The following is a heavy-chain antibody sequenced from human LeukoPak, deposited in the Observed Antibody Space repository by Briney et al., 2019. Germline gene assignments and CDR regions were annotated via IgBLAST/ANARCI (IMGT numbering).Heavy chain of an antibody. J-gene: IGHJ4*02. D-gene: IGHD6-19*01. CDR2: ISESGGRT. Sequence: GGSLRLSCAASGFTVSSNHMSWVRQAPGKGLEWISVISESGGRTYYADSVKGRFTISTDNSKNTLYLQMNSLRAEDTAVYYCAKDLSLRSSDWYPGFDSWGQGTLVTVSS. CDR3: AKDLSLRSSDWYPGFDS. V-gene: IGHV3-23*01. CDR1: GFTVSSNH.